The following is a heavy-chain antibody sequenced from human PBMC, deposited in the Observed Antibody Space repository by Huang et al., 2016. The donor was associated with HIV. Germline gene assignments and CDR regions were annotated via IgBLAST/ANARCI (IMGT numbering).Heavy chain of an antibody. J-gene: IGHJ4*02. V-gene: IGHV1-8*02. D-gene: IGHD4-17*01. CDR3: ARSAYGDLDY. CDR1: GYNFTHYD. Sequence: QVHLVKSGAEVKKPGASVKVACKASGYNFTHYDINWVRQDPGRGVEWNGCMNPNTGNTGFAQSFQGRVNMTRKTSITTAYMELTSLTSEDTSVYYCARSAYGDLDYWGLGTLVIVSS. CDR2: MNPNTGNT.